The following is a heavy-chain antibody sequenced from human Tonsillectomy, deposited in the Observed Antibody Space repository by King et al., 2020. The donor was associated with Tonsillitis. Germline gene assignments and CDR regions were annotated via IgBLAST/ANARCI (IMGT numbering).Heavy chain of an antibody. CDR1: GGSVSSGGYS. J-gene: IGHJ4*02. Sequence: QLQLQESGSGLVKTSQTLSLTCVVSGGSVSSGGYSWSWIRQPPGKGLEWIGYIYHSGNNYYNPSLRSRVTISMDKSKNQFSLKLTSVTAADTAVYYCARGLGWRPNFDYWGQGTLVTVSS. CDR2: IYHSGNN. CDR3: ARGLGWRPNFDY. D-gene: IGHD2-21*02. V-gene: IGHV4-30-2*01.